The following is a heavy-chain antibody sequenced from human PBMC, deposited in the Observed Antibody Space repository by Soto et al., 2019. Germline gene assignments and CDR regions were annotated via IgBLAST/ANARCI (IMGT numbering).Heavy chain of an antibody. Sequence: ASVKVSCKASGYTFTNYNIYWVRRAPGQGLEWMGIINPSGGQTSYAQKLQGRITMTTDTSTSTAFMELSRLTSEDTAVYYCARDWALQAGTTRWVKDYWGQ. J-gene: IGHJ4*02. D-gene: IGHD1-7*01. CDR1: GYTFTNYN. CDR3: ARDWALQAGTTRWVKDY. CDR2: INPSGGQT. V-gene: IGHV1-46*01.